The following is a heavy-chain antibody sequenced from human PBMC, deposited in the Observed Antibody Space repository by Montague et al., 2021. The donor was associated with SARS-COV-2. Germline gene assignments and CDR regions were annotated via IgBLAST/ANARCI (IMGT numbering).Heavy chain of an antibody. D-gene: IGHD2-15*01. V-gene: IGHV3-7*01. J-gene: IGHJ4*02. Sequence: SLRLSCAASGFTFSNYWMTWVRQAPGKGLEWVANIKQDGSEKYYVDSVKGRFTISRDNAKNSLYLQLNSLRVEDTAVFFFSRVAVKFFSGGSCFPSYYFDYWGQGTLVTVSS. CDR1: GFTFSNYW. CDR2: IKQDGSEK. CDR3: SRVAVKFFSGGSCFPSYYFDY.